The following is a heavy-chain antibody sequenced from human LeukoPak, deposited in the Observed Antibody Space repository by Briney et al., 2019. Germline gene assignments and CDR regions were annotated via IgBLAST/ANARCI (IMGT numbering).Heavy chain of an antibody. CDR1: GYTFTSHG. D-gene: IGHD3-10*01. CDR3: ARYGYYGSGSYLPSYNWFDP. V-gene: IGHV1-18*01. J-gene: IGHJ5*02. Sequence: GASVKVSCKASGYTFTSHGISWVRQAPGQGLEWMGWISAYNGNTNYAQKLQGRVTMTTDTSTSTAYMELRSLRSDDTAVYYCARYGYYGSGSYLPSYNWFDPWGQGTLVTVSS. CDR2: ISAYNGNT.